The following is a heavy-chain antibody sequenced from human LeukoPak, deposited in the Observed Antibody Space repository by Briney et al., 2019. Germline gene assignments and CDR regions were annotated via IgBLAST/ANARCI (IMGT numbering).Heavy chain of an antibody. Sequence: KDGESLKISCKGSGYSFTSYWIGWVRQMPGKGLEWMGIIYPGDSDTRYSPSFQGQVTITADKPISTAYLQWNSLKASDTATYYCARRAFDYWYFDLWGRGTLVTVSS. CDR3: ARRAFDYWYFDL. V-gene: IGHV5-51*01. J-gene: IGHJ2*01. D-gene: IGHD3-9*01. CDR2: IYPGDSDT. CDR1: GYSFTSYW.